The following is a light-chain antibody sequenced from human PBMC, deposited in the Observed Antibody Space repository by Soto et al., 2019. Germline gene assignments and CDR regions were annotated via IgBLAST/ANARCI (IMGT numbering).Light chain of an antibody. V-gene: IGLV2-23*02. J-gene: IGLJ1*01. CDR2: EVT. Sequence: QSVLTQPASVSGSPGQTIAISCTGSSSDVGGYNLVSWYQQFPGTAPKLIIYEVTNRPSGVSSRFSGSKSGNTASLTISGLQAEEEADYYCCSFAGARTLYVFGTGTKVTVL. CDR1: SSDVGGYNL. CDR3: CSFAGARTLYV.